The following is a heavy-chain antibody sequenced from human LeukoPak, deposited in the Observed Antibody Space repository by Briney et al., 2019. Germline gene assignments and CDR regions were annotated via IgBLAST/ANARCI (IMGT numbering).Heavy chain of an antibody. CDR1: GFTFSSYA. J-gene: IGHJ4*02. Sequence: GGSLRLSCAASGFTFSSYAMHWVRQAPGKGLEWVAVISYDGSNKYYADSVKGRFTISRDNPKNTLYLQMNSLRAEDTAVYYCARPLHSGFFDYWGQGTLVTVSS. D-gene: IGHD1-26*01. CDR2: ISYDGSNK. V-gene: IGHV3-30-3*01. CDR3: ARPLHSGFFDY.